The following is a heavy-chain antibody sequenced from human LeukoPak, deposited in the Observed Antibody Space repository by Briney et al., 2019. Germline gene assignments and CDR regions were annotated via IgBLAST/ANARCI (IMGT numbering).Heavy chain of an antibody. CDR3: ARHPFASSGCLKHGWFDP. V-gene: IGHV5-51*01. CDR1: GYSFTSYW. J-gene: IGHJ5*02. D-gene: IGHD6-19*01. CDR2: IYPGDSDT. Sequence: PGESLKISCKGSGYSFTSYWIGWVRQMPGKGLEWMGIIYPGDSDTRYSPSFQGQVTISADKSISTAYLQWSSLKASDTAMYYCARHPFASSGCLKHGWFDPWGQGTLVTVSS.